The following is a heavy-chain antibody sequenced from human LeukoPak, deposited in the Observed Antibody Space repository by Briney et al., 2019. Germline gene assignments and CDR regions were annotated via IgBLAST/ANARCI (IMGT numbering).Heavy chain of an antibody. D-gene: IGHD1-26*01. CDR2: IRSKANSYAT. V-gene: IGHV3-73*01. CDR1: GFTFSGSA. CDR3: TTIVGATTYHFQH. Sequence: PGGSLKLSCAASGFTFSGSAMHWVRQAPGKGLEWVGRIRSKANSYATAYAASVKGRFTISRDDSKNTAYLQMNSLKTEETAVYYCTTIVGATTYHFQHWGQGTLVAVSS. J-gene: IGHJ1*01.